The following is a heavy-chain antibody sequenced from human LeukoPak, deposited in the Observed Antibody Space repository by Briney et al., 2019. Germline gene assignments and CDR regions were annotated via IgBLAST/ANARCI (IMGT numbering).Heavy chain of an antibody. CDR1: GLTVSNYE. CDR2: ISSSGTTV. V-gene: IGHV3-48*03. CDR3: ARDDLIEAPFDF. Sequence: GGSLRLSCTASGLTVSNYEMDWVRQAPGKGLEWISYISSSGTTVFYADSVRGRFTISRDNAKNSVYLQMNSLRGHDTAVFYCARDDLIEAPFDFWGQGPLVTVSS. D-gene: IGHD3-22*01. J-gene: IGHJ4*02.